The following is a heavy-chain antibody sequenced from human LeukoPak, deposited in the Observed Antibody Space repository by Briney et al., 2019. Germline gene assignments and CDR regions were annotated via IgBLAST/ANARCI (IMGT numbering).Heavy chain of an antibody. D-gene: IGHD4-17*01. V-gene: IGHV3-23*01. J-gene: IGHJ4*02. CDR2: ISGSGGST. CDR3: AKGIGDYGDTVDY. CDR1: GFTFSSYA. Sequence: PGGSLRLSCAASGFTFSSYAMSWVRQAPGKGQERVSAISGSGGSTYYADSVKGRFTISRDNSKNTLYLQMNSLRAEDTAVYYCAKGIGDYGDTVDYWGQGTLVTVSS.